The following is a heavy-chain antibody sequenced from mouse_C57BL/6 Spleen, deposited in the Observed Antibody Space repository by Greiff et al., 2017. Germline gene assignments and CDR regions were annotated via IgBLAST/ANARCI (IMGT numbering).Heavy chain of an antibody. D-gene: IGHD1-1*01. CDR1: GFTFSSYG. V-gene: IGHV5-6*01. CDR2: ISSGGSYT. J-gene: IGHJ2*01. CDR3: ARQWGSSYYLDY. Sequence: EVQRVESGGDLVKPGGSLKFSCAASGFTFSSYGMSWVRQTPDKRLEWVATISSGGSYTYYPDSVKGRFTISRDNAKNTLYLQMSSLKSEDTAMYYCARQWGSSYYLDYWGQGTTLTVSS.